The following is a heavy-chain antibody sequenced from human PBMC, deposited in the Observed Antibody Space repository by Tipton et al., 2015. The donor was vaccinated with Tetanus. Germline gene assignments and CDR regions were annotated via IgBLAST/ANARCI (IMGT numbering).Heavy chain of an antibody. CDR2: IWNDGSYT. CDR3: AREPDCSGGGCYSYGLDV. V-gene: IGHV3-33*01. J-gene: IGHJ6*02. D-gene: IGHD2-15*01. CDR1: GFSFSSYG. Sequence: SLRLSCTASGFSFSSYGMHWVRQAPGKGLEWLAVIWNDGSYTYHADSVKGRFTISRDNSNNTVYLRMNSLKDGDTGVYYCAREPDCSGGGCYSYGLDVWGQGTAVTVSS.